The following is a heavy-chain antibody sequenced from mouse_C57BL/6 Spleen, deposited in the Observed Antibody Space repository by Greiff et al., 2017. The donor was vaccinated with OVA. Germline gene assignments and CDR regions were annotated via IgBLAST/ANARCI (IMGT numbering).Heavy chain of an antibody. CDR2: ISDGGSYT. V-gene: IGHV5-4*03. CDR1: GFTFSSYA. J-gene: IGHJ4*01. Sequence: EVKLMESGGGLVKPGGSLKLSCAASGFTFSSYAMSWVRQTPEKRLEWVATISDGGSYTYYPDNVKGRFTISRDNAKNNLYLQMSHLKSEDTAMYYCARVGLGAMDYWGQGTSVTVSS. D-gene: IGHD3-3*01. CDR3: ARVGLGAMDY.